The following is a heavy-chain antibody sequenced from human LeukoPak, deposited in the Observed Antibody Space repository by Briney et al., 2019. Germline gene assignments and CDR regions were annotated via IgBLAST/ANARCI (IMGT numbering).Heavy chain of an antibody. CDR2: MNPNSGNP. V-gene: IGHV1-8*01. CDR3: ARVRFYYDSSGYYSYFDY. D-gene: IGHD3-22*01. Sequence: ASVKVSCKASGYTFTSYDINWVRQATGQGLEWMGWMNPNSGNPGYAQNFQGRVTMTRNTSISTAYMELSSLRSEDTAVYYCARVRFYYDSSGYYSYFDYRGQGTLVTVSS. CDR1: GYTFTSYD. J-gene: IGHJ4*02.